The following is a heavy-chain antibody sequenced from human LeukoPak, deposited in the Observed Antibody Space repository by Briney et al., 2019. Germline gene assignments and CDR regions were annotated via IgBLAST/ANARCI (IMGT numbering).Heavy chain of an antibody. J-gene: IGHJ3*02. V-gene: IGHV3-7*01. CDR2: IKQDRSEK. CDR3: ARGGNYYDSSGYYYTSTDAFDI. Sequence: GGSLRLSCAAVGFTFTNYWMSWVRQAPGKGRELVANIKQDRSEKYYVDSVKGRFTIYRDNAKNSLYLQMNSLRAEDTAVYYCARGGNYYDSSGYYYTSTDAFDIWGQGTMVTVSS. D-gene: IGHD3-22*01. CDR1: GFTFTNYW.